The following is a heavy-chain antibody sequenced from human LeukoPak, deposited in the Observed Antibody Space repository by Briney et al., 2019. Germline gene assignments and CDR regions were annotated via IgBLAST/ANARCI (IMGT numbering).Heavy chain of an antibody. CDR1: GASISSGDYH. CDR2: IHDSGST. V-gene: IGHV4-30-4*03. CDR3: LTTVTTGAFDI. Sequence: SETLSLTCTVSGASISSGDYHWNWIRQPPGKGLEWIGFIHDSGSTYYNPSLKSRVTISVDRSKNQFSLKLSSVTAADTAVYYCLTTVTTGAFDIWGQGTMVTVSS. J-gene: IGHJ3*02. D-gene: IGHD4-17*01.